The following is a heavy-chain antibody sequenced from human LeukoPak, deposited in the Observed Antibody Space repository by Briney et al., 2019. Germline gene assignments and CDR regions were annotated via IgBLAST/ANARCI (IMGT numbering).Heavy chain of an antibody. CDR3: AKYTERAFDI. J-gene: IGHJ3*02. V-gene: IGHV3-23*01. CDR1: GFTFNGYA. D-gene: IGHD2-2*02. CDR2: ISPTGAGT. Sequence: GGSLRLSCAASGFTFNGYAMSWVRQAPGKGLEWVSAISPTGAGTYYADSVKGLFTISRDNSKNTLYLQMNGLRAEDTAVYYCAKYTERAFDIWGQGTMVTVSS.